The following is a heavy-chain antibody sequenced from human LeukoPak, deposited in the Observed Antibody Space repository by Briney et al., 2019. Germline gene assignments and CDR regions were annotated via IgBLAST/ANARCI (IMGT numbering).Heavy chain of an antibody. Sequence: SQTLSLTCTVSGDSISSGSYYCTWIRQPAGKGLDWIGRIYTNWSTLNNPSLQNTNYNPSLKSRPTMSVDRYKNQISLKMTLVTAADTAMYYCDRDTALWTFDIWGQGTMVTVSS. V-gene: IGHV4-61*02. J-gene: IGHJ3*02. CDR2: IYTNWSTLNNPSLQNT. CDR3: DRDTALWTFDI. D-gene: IGHD2-21*02. CDR1: GDSISSGSYY.